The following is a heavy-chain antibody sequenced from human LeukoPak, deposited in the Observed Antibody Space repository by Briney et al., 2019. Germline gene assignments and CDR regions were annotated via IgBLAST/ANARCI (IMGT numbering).Heavy chain of an antibody. CDR2: IYNTSRK. CDR3: ATREQWMAFDY. V-gene: IGHV3-66*01. D-gene: IGHD6-19*01. Sequence: GGFLSFSCAASVFTGSSNHMTWVRHAPGKVLEWVLTIYNTSRKYYGDSVKGRFSISRDVSKNTVYLQMNSLSAEDTAMYYCATREQWMAFDYCGEGNLVTVSS. J-gene: IGHJ4*02. CDR1: VFTGSSNH.